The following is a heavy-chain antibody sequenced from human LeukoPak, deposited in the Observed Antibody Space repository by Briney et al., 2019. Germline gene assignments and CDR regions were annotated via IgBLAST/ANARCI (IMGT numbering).Heavy chain of an antibody. D-gene: IGHD4-17*01. CDR1: GFSFSGHW. Sequence: GGSLRLSCTASGFSFSGHWMHWARQLPGKGLVWVSRISPTGSTTSYADSVKGRFTISRDNSKNTLYLQMNSLRAEDTAVYFCARGPHDYRDLYYFDFWGQGTLVTVSS. V-gene: IGHV3-74*01. J-gene: IGHJ4*02. CDR3: ARGPHDYRDLYYFDF. CDR2: ISPTGSTT.